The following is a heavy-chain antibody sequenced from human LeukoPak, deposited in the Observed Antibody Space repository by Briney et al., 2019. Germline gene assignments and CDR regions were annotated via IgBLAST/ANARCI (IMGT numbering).Heavy chain of an antibody. CDR1: GFTFGDYA. V-gene: IGHV3-49*03. CDR3: TRDSSWYSWVFDY. Sequence: PGGSLRLSCTASGFTFGDYAMSWFRQAPGKGLEWVGFIRSKAYGGTTEYAASVKGRFTISRDDSKSIAYLQMNSLKTEDTAVYYCTRDSSWYSWVFDYWGQGTLVTVSS. D-gene: IGHD6-13*01. CDR2: IRSKAYGGTT. J-gene: IGHJ4*02.